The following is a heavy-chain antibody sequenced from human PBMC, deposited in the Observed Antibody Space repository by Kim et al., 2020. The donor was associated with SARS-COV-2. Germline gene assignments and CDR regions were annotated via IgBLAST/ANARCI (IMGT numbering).Heavy chain of an antibody. D-gene: IGHD5-18*01. CDR3: ARGVRGYSYGAHFDY. CDR1: GFTVSSNY. J-gene: IGHJ4*02. Sequence: GGSLRLSCAASGFTVSSNYMSWVRQAPGKGLEWVSVIYRGDSTNYADSVKGRFTISRDNSKNTLYLQMNSLRAEDTAVYYCARGVRGYSYGAHFDYWGQGPLVTVSS. CDR2: IYRGDST. V-gene: IGHV3-53*01.